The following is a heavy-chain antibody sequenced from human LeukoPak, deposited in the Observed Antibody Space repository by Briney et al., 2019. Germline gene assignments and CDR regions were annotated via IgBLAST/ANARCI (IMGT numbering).Heavy chain of an antibody. D-gene: IGHD6-13*01. CDR2: MNPNSGNT. V-gene: IGHV1-8*01. CDR3: ATGVLAAADTYNWFDP. CDR1: GYTFTSYD. Sequence: GASVKVSCKASGYTFTSYDINWVRQATGQGLEWMGRMNPNSGNTAYAQKFQGRVTMTRDTSISTAYMELSSLTSEDTAVYYCATGVLAAADTYNWFDPWGQGTLVTVSS. J-gene: IGHJ5*01.